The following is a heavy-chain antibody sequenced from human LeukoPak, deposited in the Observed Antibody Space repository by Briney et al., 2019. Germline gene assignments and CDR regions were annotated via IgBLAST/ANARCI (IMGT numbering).Heavy chain of an antibody. CDR2: ISGSGYYT. Sequence: GGSLRLSCEASGSGFTFGNFALSWVRQAPGKGLEWVSGISGSGYYTYYADSVKGRFTISRDNSKNTLYIQMNSLRAEDTAVYYCARWAHCSSTSCYEIGYFDYWGQGTLVTVSS. CDR3: ARWAHCSSTSCYEIGYFDY. J-gene: IGHJ4*02. V-gene: IGHV3-23*01. CDR1: GSGFTFGNFA. D-gene: IGHD2-2*01.